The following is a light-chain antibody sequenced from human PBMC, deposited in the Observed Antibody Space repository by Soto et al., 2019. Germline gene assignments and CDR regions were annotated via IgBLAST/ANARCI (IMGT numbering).Light chain of an antibody. CDR3: QQYNNWPPFT. J-gene: IGKJ3*01. V-gene: IGKV3-15*01. CDR2: GAS. CDR1: QSVSSS. Sequence: EIVMTQSPATLSVSPGERVTLSCRASQSVSSSLAWYQQKPGQAPRLLIYGASTKATGIPARFSGSGSGTEFTLTISSLQSEEFAVYYCQQYNNWPPFTFGPGTKVDIK.